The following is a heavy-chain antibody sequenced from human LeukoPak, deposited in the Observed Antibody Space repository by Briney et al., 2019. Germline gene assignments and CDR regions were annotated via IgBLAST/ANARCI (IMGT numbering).Heavy chain of an antibody. D-gene: IGHD2-21*02. V-gene: IGHV3-7*04. J-gene: IGHJ1*01. CDR2: INQDGRKR. CDR1: GFTFSKYW. CDR3: ARDSLPGDGDAEGYLQH. Sequence: PGGSLRLSCAASGFTFSKYWMNWVRQAPGKGLEWVANINQDGRKRHFLDSVKGRFTISRDNANNSVTLHLHSLRAEDTAVYYCARDSLPGDGDAEGYLQHWGQGTLVTVSS.